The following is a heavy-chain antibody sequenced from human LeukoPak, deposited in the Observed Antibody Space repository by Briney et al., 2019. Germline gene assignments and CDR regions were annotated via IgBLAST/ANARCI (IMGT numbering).Heavy chain of an antibody. Sequence: SETLSLTCAVYGGSFSGYYWSWIRQPPGKGLEWIGEINHSGSTNYNPALKSRVTISVDTSKNQFSLKLSSVAAADTAVYYCARGSGIRVRGVISWFDPWGQGTLVTVSS. CDR3: ARGSGIRVRGVISWFDP. CDR1: GGSFSGYY. D-gene: IGHD3-10*01. V-gene: IGHV4-34*01. CDR2: INHSGST. J-gene: IGHJ5*02.